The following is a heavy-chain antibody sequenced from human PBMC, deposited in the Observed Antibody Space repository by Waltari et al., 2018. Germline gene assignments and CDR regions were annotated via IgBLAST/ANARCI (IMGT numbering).Heavy chain of an antibody. J-gene: IGHJ6*03. D-gene: IGHD3-22*01. Sequence: QVQLVQSGAEVKKPGSSVTVSCKASGGSFASYGISWVRQAPGQGLEWMGWIIPTVGTTNYAQKFQGRVTINADKSTSTAYMHLTSLRSEDAAVYYCAGGYYESSGFSFYYFYHMDVWGKGTTVTVSS. CDR1: GGSFASYG. CDR3: AGGYYESSGFSFYYFYHMDV. CDR2: IIPTVGTT. V-gene: IGHV1-69*14.